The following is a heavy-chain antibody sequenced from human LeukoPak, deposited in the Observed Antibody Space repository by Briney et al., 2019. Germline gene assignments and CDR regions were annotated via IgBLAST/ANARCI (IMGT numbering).Heavy chain of an antibody. CDR2: ISSNGSST. V-gene: IGHV3-64*01. J-gene: IGHJ4*02. CDR3: ARPYCSSTSCYSWLDY. D-gene: IGHD2-2*01. Sequence: HAGGSLRLSCSASGFTFSSYAMHWVRQAPGKGLEYVSAISSNGSSTYYANSVKGRFTISRDNSKNTLYLQMGSLRAEDMAVYYCARPYCSSTSCYSWLDYWGQGTLVTVSS. CDR1: GFTFSSYA.